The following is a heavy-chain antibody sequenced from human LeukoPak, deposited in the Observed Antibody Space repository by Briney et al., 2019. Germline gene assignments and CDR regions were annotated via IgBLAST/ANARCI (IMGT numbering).Heavy chain of an antibody. CDR2: IKEDGSET. Sequence: GGSLRLSCAVSGFTFSSYWMSWVRQAPGMGLELVANIKEDGSETYYVDSVKGRFTISRDNARNSVYLQMNRLRAGDTAVYYCARAGGGYFDYWGQGALVTVSS. CDR1: GFTFSSYW. V-gene: IGHV3-7*03. J-gene: IGHJ4*02. D-gene: IGHD4-23*01. CDR3: ARAGGGYFDY.